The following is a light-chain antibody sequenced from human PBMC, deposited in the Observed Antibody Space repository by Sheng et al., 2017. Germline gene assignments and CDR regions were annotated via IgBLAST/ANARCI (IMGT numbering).Light chain of an antibody. Sequence: EIVMTQSPATLSLSPGERATLSCRASEGLSGYLAWYQQKPGQAPRLIIYDTSGRAAGVPARFTGGVVSETDFTLTINSLEPEDFALYFCQQRDNWPPALAFGTGTKIEIK. J-gene: IGKJ4*01. CDR2: DTS. CDR1: EGLSGY. CDR3: QQRDNWPPALA. V-gene: IGKV3-11*01.